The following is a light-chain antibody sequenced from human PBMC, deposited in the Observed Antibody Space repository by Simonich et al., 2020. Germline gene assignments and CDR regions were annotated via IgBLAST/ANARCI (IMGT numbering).Light chain of an antibody. CDR3: SSYTSSSTVV. J-gene: IGLJ2*01. CDR1: SRDVGGYNY. CDR2: DVS. V-gene: IGLV2-14*03. Sequence: QSALTQPASVSGPPGQSITISCTGTSRDVGGYNYFSWYQQHPGKAPKLMIYDVSNRPSGVSNRFSGSKSGNTASLTISGLQAEDEADYYCSSYTSSSTVVFGGGTKLTVL.